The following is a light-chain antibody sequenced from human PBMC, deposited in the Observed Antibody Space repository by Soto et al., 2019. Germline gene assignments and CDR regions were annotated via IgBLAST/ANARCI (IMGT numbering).Light chain of an antibody. CDR2: DVN. CDR1: SSDVGGYNY. V-gene: IGLV2-14*01. J-gene: IGLJ1*01. CDR3: SSYTSSYTYV. Sequence: QSALTQPASVSGSPRQSITISCTGTSSDVGGYNYVSWYQQHPGKAPKLMIYDVNNRPSGVSDRFSGSKSGNTASLTISGLQAEDEADYYCSSYTSSYTYVFGPGTKLTVL.